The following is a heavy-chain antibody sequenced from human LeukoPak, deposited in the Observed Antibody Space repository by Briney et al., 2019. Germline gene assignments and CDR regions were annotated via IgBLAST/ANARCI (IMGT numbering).Heavy chain of an antibody. CDR1: GFTFSSYP. D-gene: IGHD3-10*01. CDR3: ARAAMVRGVDYFDS. Sequence: PGGSLRLSCAASGFTFSSYPMTWVRQAPGKGLEWVSVISGSGGATYYADSVKGRFTISRDNSKNTLCLQMNSLRAEDTAVYYCARAAMVRGVDYFDSWGQGTLVTVSS. J-gene: IGHJ4*02. V-gene: IGHV3-23*01. CDR2: ISGSGGAT.